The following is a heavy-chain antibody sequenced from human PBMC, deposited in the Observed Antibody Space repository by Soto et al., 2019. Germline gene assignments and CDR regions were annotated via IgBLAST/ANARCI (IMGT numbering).Heavy chain of an antibody. Sequence: QVHLQQWGAGLLKPSETLSLTCAVYGGSVTGYYWSWIRQPPGKGLERIGEINQRGSTTYNPSLRSRVIISVVTSKNQFSLKLNSVTASDTAVYYCATSYFDFWSGYYRGYYLEYWGQVTLVTVFS. CDR1: GGSVTGYY. V-gene: IGHV4-34*01. J-gene: IGHJ4*02. D-gene: IGHD3-3*01. CDR3: ATSYFDFWSGYYRGYYLEY. CDR2: INQRGST.